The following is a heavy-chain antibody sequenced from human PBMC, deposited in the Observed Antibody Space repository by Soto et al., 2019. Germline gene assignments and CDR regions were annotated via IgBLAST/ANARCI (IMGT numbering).Heavy chain of an antibody. J-gene: IGHJ4*02. V-gene: IGHV4-59*01. Sequence: SETLSLTCTVSGGSISSYYWSWVRQSPGKGLEWIAYIHYSGSTNHNPSLKSRVTMSLDTSKNQFSLKLSSVTTADTAVYYCAKYGSGKYLDYWGQGTLVTVSS. CDR1: GGSISSYY. CDR3: AKYGSGKYLDY. CDR2: IHYSGST. D-gene: IGHD3-10*01.